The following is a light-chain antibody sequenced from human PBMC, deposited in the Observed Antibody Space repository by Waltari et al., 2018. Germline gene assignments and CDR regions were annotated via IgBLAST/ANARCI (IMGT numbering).Light chain of an antibody. CDR2: KDA. CDR1: KLDKNF. Sequence: YELSQPPSLSVSPGQTATITCSGEKLDKNFVHWYQQRPGQPPILVISKDADRPSGIPERFSGTNSGNTATLTISGTQVVDEADYYCQAWDVAIVVFGGGTKLTVL. J-gene: IGLJ2*01. CDR3: QAWDVAIVV. V-gene: IGLV3-1*01.